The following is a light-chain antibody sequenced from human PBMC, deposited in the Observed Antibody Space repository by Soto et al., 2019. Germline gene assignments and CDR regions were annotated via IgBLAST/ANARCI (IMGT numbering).Light chain of an antibody. V-gene: IGKV1-27*01. J-gene: IGKJ3*01. CDR2: AAS. CDR3: QKYNSAPFT. CDR1: QGNSNY. Sequence: DIQMTQSPSSLSASVGDRVTITCRASQGNSNYLAWYQQTPGKVPRLLIYAASTLQPRVPSRFSGSGSGTDFTLTISSLQPEDVATYYCQKYNSAPFTFGPGTKGDIK.